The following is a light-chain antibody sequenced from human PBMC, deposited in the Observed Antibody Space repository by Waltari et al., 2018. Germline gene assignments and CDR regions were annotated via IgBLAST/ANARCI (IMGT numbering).Light chain of an antibody. J-gene: IGKJ2*03. CDR1: QDISNY. CDR2: DAS. CDR3: QQYDNLPC. Sequence: DIQMTQSPSSLSASVGDRVTITCQASQDISNYLNWYQQKPGKAPKLLIYDASNFETGVPSRFSGSGSGTDFTFTISSLQPEDIATYYCQQYDNLPCFGQGTKLEIK. V-gene: IGKV1-33*01.